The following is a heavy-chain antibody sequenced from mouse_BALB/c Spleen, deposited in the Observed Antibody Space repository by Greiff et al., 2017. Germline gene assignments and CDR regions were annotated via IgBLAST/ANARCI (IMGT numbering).Heavy chain of an antibody. D-gene: IGHD1-1*01. Sequence: QVQLQQSGPQLVRPGASVKISCKASGYSFTSYWMHWVKQRPGQGLEWIGMIDPSDSETRLNQKFKDKATLTVDKSSSTAYMQLSSPTSEDSAVYYCARYYYGSSYEGFAYWGQGTLVTVSA. J-gene: IGHJ3*01. CDR1: GYSFTSYW. CDR2: IDPSDSET. V-gene: IGHV1S127*01. CDR3: ARYYYGSSYEGFAY.